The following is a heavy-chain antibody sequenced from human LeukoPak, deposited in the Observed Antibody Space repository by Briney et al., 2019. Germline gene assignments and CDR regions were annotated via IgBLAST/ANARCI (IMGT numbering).Heavy chain of an antibody. J-gene: IGHJ4*02. V-gene: IGHV4-39*07. CDR3: ARVTGYMIEDYFDY. CDR2: IHYSGST. Sequence: SETLSLTCTVSGGSISSSSYYWGWIRQPPGKGLEWIGSIHYSGSTNYNPSLKSRVTISVDTSKNQFSLKLRSVTAADTAVYYCARVTGYMIEDYFDYWGQGTLVTVS. CDR1: GGSISSSSYY. D-gene: IGHD3-22*01.